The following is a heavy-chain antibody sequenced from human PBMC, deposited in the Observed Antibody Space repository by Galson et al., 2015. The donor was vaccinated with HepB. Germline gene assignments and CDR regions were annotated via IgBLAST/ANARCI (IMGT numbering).Heavy chain of an antibody. J-gene: IGHJ4*02. V-gene: IGHV3-23*01. D-gene: IGHD3-3*01. CDR3: ATGEWDFWSGYPYFDY. CDR2: ISGSGGST. Sequence: SLRLSCAASGFTFSSYAMSWVRQAPGKGLEWVSAISGSGGSTYYADSVKGRFTISRDNSKNTLYLQMNSLRAEDTAVYYCATGEWDFWSGYPYFDYWGQGTLVTVSS. CDR1: GFTFSSYA.